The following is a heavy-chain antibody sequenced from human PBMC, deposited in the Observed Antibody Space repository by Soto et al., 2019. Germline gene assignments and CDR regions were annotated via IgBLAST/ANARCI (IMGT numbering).Heavy chain of an antibody. CDR3: ARGRYGDY. CDR2: ISAHNGNT. D-gene: IGHD1-1*01. J-gene: IGHJ4*02. CDR1: GYRFTTYG. Sequence: QVHLVQSGAEVKKPGASVKVSCKGSGYRFTTYGITWVRQAPGQGLEWMAWISAHNGNTNYAQKLQGRVTVTRDTSTSTAYMELRSLRSDDMAVYYCARGRYGDYWGQGPLVTVSS. V-gene: IGHV1-18*03.